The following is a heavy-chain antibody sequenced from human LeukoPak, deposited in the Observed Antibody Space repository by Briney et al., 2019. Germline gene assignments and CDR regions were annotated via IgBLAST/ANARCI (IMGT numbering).Heavy chain of an antibody. CDR3: ARSLNRYCSSTSCYSPSGWFDP. D-gene: IGHD2-2*01. CDR1: GGTFSSYA. J-gene: IGHJ5*02. CDR2: IIPIFGTA. V-gene: IGHV1-69*05. Sequence: SSVTISCKASGGTFSSYAISWVRQAPGQGLEWMGGIIPIFGTANYAQKFQGRVTITTDESTSTAYMELSSLRSEDTAVYYCARSLNRYCSSTSCYSPSGWFDPWGQGTLVTVSS.